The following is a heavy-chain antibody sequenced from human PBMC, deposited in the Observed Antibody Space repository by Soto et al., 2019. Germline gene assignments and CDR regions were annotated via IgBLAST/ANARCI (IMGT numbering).Heavy chain of an antibody. Sequence: SETLSLTCTVSGGSISSGDYYWSWIRQPPGKGLEWIGYIYYSGSTYYNPSLKSRVTISVDTSKNQFSLKLSSVTAADTAVYYCARDSAAGHSWFDPWGQGTLVTVSS. D-gene: IGHD6-19*01. CDR2: IYYSGST. J-gene: IGHJ5*02. V-gene: IGHV4-30-4*01. CDR3: ARDSAAGHSWFDP. CDR1: GGSISSGDYY.